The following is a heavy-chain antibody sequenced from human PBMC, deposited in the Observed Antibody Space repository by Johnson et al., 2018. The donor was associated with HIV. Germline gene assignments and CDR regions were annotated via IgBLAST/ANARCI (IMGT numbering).Heavy chain of an antibody. Sequence: QVQLVESGGGLVQPGGSLRLSCAASGFTFSRYGMHWVRQALGKGLDWVAVISYAGSNKYYADSVKGRFTLSSDNSKNTLYLQMNSLGAGDTAFYFCARDRGWELLLGAFDIWGQGTMVTVSS. V-gene: IGHV3-30*03. D-gene: IGHD1-26*01. CDR3: ARDRGWELLLGAFDI. CDR1: GFTFSRYG. J-gene: IGHJ3*02. CDR2: ISYAGSNK.